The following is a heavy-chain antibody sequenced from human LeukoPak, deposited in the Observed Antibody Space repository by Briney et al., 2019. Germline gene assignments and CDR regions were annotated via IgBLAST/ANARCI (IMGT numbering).Heavy chain of an antibody. J-gene: IGHJ6*02. D-gene: IGHD6-19*01. CDR2: IIPIFGTA. Sequence: GASVKVSCKASGGTFSSYAISWVRQAPGQGLEWMGGIIPIFGTANYAQKFQGRVTITADESTSTAYMELSSLRSEDTAVYYCAGPPTSCSSGWYTGNYYYYYGTDVWGQGTTVTVSS. V-gene: IGHV1-69*13. CDR1: GGTFSSYA. CDR3: AGPPTSCSSGWYTGNYYYYYGTDV.